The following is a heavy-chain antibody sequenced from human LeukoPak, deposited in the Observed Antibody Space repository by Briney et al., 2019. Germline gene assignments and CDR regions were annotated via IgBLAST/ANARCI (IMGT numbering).Heavy chain of an antibody. J-gene: IGHJ4*02. CDR3: ARRGYYYDSSPHFDY. D-gene: IGHD3-22*01. CDR2: IYYSGST. Sequence: SETLSLTCAVSGGSISSGGYSWSWIRQPPGKGLEWIGYIYYSGSTNYNPSLKSRVTISVDTSKNQFSLKLSSVTAADTAVYYCARRGYYYDSSPHFDYWGQGTLVTVSS. CDR1: GGSISSGGYS. V-gene: IGHV4-61*08.